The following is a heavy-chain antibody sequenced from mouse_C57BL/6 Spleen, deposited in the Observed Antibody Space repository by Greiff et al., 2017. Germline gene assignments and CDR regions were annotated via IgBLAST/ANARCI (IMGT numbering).Heavy chain of an antibody. CDR3: ARKITGAGDD. J-gene: IGHJ2*01. Sequence: VQLQQSGAELVKPGASVKLSCKASGYTFTSYWMHWVKPRPGQGLEWIGMIHPNSGSTNYNEKFKSKATLTVDKSSSTAYIQLSSLTSEDSAVYYCARKITGAGDDWGQGTTLTVSS. V-gene: IGHV1-64*01. D-gene: IGHD4-1*01. CDR1: GYTFTSYW. CDR2: IHPNSGST.